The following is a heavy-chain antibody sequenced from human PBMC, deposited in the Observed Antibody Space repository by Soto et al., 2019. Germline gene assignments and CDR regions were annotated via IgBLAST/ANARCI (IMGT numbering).Heavy chain of an antibody. J-gene: IGHJ4*02. Sequence: EVQLVESGGGLVQPGGSLRLSCAASGFTFSSYCMSWVRQAPGKGLEWVANIKQDGSEKYYVDSVKGRFTISRDKAKNSLYLQMNSLRAEDTAVYYCAREGRSSHNDYWGQGTLVTVSS. V-gene: IGHV3-7*01. CDR1: GFTFSSYC. D-gene: IGHD6-13*01. CDR3: AREGRSSHNDY. CDR2: IKQDGSEK.